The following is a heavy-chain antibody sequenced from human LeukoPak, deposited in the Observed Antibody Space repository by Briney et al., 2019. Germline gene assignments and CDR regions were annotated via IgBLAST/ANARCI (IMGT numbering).Heavy chain of an antibody. CDR1: GYTFTSYY. V-gene: IGHV1-46*01. Sequence: ASVKVSCKASGYTFTSYYMHWVRQAPGQGLEWMGIINPSGGSTSYAQKFQGRVTMTRDTSTSTVYMELSSLRSEDTAVYYCATKDGNYDRRDAFDIWGQGTMVTVSS. CDR2: INPSGGST. CDR3: ATKDGNYDRRDAFDI. J-gene: IGHJ3*02. D-gene: IGHD4-17*01.